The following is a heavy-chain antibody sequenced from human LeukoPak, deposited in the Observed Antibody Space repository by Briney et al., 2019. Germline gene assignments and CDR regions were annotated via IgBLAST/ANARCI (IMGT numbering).Heavy chain of an antibody. J-gene: IGHJ5*02. V-gene: IGHV4-38-2*02. Sequence: SETLSLTCTVSGYSISSDYYWSWIRQPPGKGLEWIGTMYHSGSTYYNPFLKSRVTISADTSKNQFSLKLSSVTAADTAVYYCARDQSNEGFDPWGQGTLVTVSS. CDR2: MYHSGST. D-gene: IGHD1-1*01. CDR3: ARDQSNEGFDP. CDR1: GYSISSDYY.